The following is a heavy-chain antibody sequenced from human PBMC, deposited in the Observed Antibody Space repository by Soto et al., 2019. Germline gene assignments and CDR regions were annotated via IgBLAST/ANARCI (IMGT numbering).Heavy chain of an antibody. J-gene: IGHJ6*02. CDR1: GFTFSSYS. CDR3: ATSLAVQFGYYGMDV. CDR2: ISGGGRDI. V-gene: IGHV3-21*01. D-gene: IGHD6-6*01. Sequence: PGGSLRLSCAASGFTFSSYSLNWVRQAPGKGLEWVSSISGGGRDIKYGDSVKGRFIISRDNAMDSLHLQMYSLRADDTAIYFCATSLAVQFGYYGMDVWRPGTTVTVSS.